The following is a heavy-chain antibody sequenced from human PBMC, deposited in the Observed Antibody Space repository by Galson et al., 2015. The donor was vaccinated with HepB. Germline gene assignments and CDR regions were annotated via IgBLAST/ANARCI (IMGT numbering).Heavy chain of an antibody. CDR3: AKDMFGDYGDYADY. V-gene: IGHV3-30*02. J-gene: IGHJ4*02. Sequence: LSCAASGFTFSSYGMHWVRQAPGKGLEWVAFIRYDGSNKYYADSVKGRFTISRDNSKNTLYLQMNSLRAEDTAVYYCAKDMFGDYGDYADYWGQGTLVTVSS. D-gene: IGHD4-17*01. CDR2: IRYDGSNK. CDR1: GFTFSSYG.